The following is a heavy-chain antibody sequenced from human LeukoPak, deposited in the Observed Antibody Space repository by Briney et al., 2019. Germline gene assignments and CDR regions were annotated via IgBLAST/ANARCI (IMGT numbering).Heavy chain of an antibody. J-gene: IGHJ4*02. CDR1: GYTFTGYY. CDR3: ARGLGYSYGMGY. CDR2: INPNSGGT. Sequence: ASVKVSCTASGYTFTGYYMHWVRQAPGQGLEWMGWINPNSGGTNYAQKFQGRVTMTRDTSISTAYMELSRLRSDDTAVYYCARGLGYSYGMGYWGQGTLVTVSS. V-gene: IGHV1-2*02. D-gene: IGHD5-18*01.